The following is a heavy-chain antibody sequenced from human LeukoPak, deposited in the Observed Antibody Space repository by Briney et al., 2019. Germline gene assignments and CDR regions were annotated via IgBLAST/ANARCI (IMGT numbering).Heavy chain of an antibody. CDR2: INHSGST. D-gene: IGHD5-12*01. J-gene: IGHJ3*02. CDR1: GGSFSGYY. V-gene: IGHV4-34*01. CDR3: ARRYEDIVATIDAFDI. Sequence: SETLSLTCAVYGGSFSGYYWSWIHQPPGKGLEWIGEINHSGSTNYNPSLKSRVTISVDTSKNQFSLKLSSVTAADTAVYYCARRYEDIVATIDAFDIWAKGQWSPSLQ.